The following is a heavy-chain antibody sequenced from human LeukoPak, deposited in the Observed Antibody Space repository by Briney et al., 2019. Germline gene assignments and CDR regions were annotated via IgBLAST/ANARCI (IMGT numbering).Heavy chain of an antibody. CDR3: ARVRRGTTVVSPLYYYYMDV. V-gene: IGHV4-31*03. CDR2: IYYSGST. D-gene: IGHD4-23*01. Sequence: SETLSLTCTVSGGSIRSGGYYWSWIRQHPGKGLEWIGYIYYSGSTYYNPSLKSRVTISVDTSKNQFSLKLSSVTATDTPVYYCARVRRGTTVVSPLYYYYMDVWGKGTTVTVSS. CDR1: GGSIRSGGYY. J-gene: IGHJ6*03.